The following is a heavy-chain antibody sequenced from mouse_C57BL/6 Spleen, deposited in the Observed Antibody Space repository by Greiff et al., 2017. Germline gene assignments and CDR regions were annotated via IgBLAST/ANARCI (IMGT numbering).Heavy chain of an antibody. CDR2: ALPGSGST. Sequence: QVQLQQSGAELMKPGASVKLSCKATGYTFTGYWIEWVKQRPGHGLEWIGEALPGSGSTNYNEKFKGKATFTADTSSNTAYMKLSGLTTEDSAIYYCARRAFGITTVGYFDVWGTGTTVTVSS. D-gene: IGHD1-1*01. J-gene: IGHJ1*03. CDR3: ARRAFGITTVGYFDV. V-gene: IGHV1-9*01. CDR1: GYTFTGYW.